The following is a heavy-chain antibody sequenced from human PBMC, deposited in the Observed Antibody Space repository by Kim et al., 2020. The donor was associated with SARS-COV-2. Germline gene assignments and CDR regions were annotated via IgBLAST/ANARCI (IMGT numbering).Heavy chain of an antibody. Sequence: SETLSLTCTVSGGSISSYYWSWIRQPPGKGLEWIGYIYYSGSTNYTPSLKSRVTISVATSKNQFSLTLISVTAADTAVSYCACKDPGIAVAGLVLDYYY. CDR2: IYYSGST. J-gene: IGHJ6*01. CDR1: GGSISSYY. CDR3: ACKDPGIAVAGLVLDYYY. V-gene: IGHV4-59*01. D-gene: IGHD6-19*01.